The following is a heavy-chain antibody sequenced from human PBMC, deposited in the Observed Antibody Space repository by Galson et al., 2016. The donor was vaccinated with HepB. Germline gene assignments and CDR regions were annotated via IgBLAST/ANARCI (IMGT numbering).Heavy chain of an antibody. Sequence: SVKVSCKASGYTLTSYGISWVRQAPGQGLEWMGWISAYTGDIKYAQKFQGRVTMTTDTSTSTAYMELRSLRSDDTAVYYCARELQDFAHFGMDVWGQGTTVIVSS. CDR3: ARELQDFAHFGMDV. V-gene: IGHV1-18*01. CDR1: GYTLTSYG. J-gene: IGHJ6*02. CDR2: ISAYTGDI. D-gene: IGHD2-15*01.